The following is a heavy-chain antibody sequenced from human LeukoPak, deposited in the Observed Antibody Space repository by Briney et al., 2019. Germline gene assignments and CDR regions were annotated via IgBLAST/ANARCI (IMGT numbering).Heavy chain of an antibody. CDR2: INGAGSSI. D-gene: IGHD4-17*01. CDR3: ARGGDYKNDY. CDR1: GFTFSSYW. J-gene: IGHJ4*02. V-gene: IGHV3-74*01. Sequence: GGSLRLSCAASGFTFSSYWMHWVRQTPGKGRVWVSRINGAGSSISYADSVKGRVTISRDNAKNTLYLQMNNLRAEDTAVYYCARGGDYKNDYWGQGTLVTVSS.